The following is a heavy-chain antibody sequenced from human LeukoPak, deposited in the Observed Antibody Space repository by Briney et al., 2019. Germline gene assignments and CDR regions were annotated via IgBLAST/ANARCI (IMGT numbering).Heavy chain of an antibody. Sequence: GGSLRLSCAASGFTFSSYGMHWVRQAPGKGLEWVAVIWYGGSNKYYADSVKGRFTISRDNSKNTLYLQMNSLRAEDTAVYYCARSSGWFIPDAFDIWGQGTMVTVSS. J-gene: IGHJ3*02. V-gene: IGHV3-33*08. CDR2: IWYGGSNK. D-gene: IGHD6-19*01. CDR3: ARSSGWFIPDAFDI. CDR1: GFTFSSYG.